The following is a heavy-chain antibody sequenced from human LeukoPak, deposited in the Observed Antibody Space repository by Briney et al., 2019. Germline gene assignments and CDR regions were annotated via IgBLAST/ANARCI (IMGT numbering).Heavy chain of an antibody. J-gene: IGHJ4*02. CDR1: GGSISSYY. CDR3: ARVERTYWGPGPGDYFDS. V-gene: IGHV4-59*01. CDR2: IYYSGST. Sequence: SETLSLTCTVSGGSISSYYWNWIRQPPGKGLEWIGYIYYSGSTNYNPSLKSRVTISVDTSKNQFSLWLSSVTAADTAVYYCARVERTYWGPGPGDYFDSWGQGTMVTVSS. D-gene: IGHD7-27*01.